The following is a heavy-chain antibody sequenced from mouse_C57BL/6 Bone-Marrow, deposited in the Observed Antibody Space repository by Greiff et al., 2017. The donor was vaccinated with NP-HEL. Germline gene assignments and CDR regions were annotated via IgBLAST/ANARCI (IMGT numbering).Heavy chain of an antibody. V-gene: IGHV1-4*01. CDR2: INPSSGYT. CDR3: ARSCYGSSSFDY. CDR1: GYTFTSYT. Sequence: QVQLQQSGAELARPGASVKMSCKASGYTFTSYTMHWVKQRPGQGLEWIGYINPSSGYTKYNQKFKGKATLTADKSSSTAYMQLSSLTSEDSAVFYYARSCYGSSSFDYWGQGTTLTVSS. J-gene: IGHJ2*01. D-gene: IGHD1-1*01.